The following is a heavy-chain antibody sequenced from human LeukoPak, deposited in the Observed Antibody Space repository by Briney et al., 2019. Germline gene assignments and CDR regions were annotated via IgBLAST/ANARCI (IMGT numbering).Heavy chain of an antibody. J-gene: IGHJ4*02. V-gene: IGHV3-74*03. Sequence: PGGSLRLSCAASGFTFSSAWMHWVRQAPGTGLVWVSRITDDATTTYADSVRGRFTISRDNAKNILYLQMNSLRAEDTAVYYCASTSGWYEPIDYWGQGTLVTVSS. CDR2: ITDDATT. CDR3: ASTSGWYEPIDY. CDR1: GFTFSSAW. D-gene: IGHD6-19*01.